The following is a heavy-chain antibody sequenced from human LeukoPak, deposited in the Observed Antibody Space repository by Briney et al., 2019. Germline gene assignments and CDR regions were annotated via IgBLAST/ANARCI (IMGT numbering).Heavy chain of an antibody. CDR3: AKGALRSPVDY. Sequence: HPGGSLRLSCAASGFTFSSYGMHWVRQAPGKGLEWVSGISGSGGITYYADSVKGRFTISRDNSKNTLYLQMKSLRAEDTAVYYCAKGALRSPVDYWGQGTLVTVSS. CDR2: ISGSGGIT. CDR1: GFTFSSYG. J-gene: IGHJ4*02. V-gene: IGHV3-23*01.